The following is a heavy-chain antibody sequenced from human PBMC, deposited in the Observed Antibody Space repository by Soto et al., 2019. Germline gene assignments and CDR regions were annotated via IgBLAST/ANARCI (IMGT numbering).Heavy chain of an antibody. CDR1: GITFSGSA. J-gene: IGHJ4*02. CDR3: TRGFAHSSIAAAGILSSGYPGADY. CDR2: IRSKANSYAT. V-gene: IGHV3-73*01. Sequence: PGGSVRLSCAAPGITFSGSARHWVRQASGKGLEWVGRIRSKANSYATAYAASVKGTFTISRDDSKNTAYLQINSLKPDDTAVYYCTRGFAHSSIAAAGILSSGYPGADYWGQGTLVPVSS. D-gene: IGHD6-13*01.